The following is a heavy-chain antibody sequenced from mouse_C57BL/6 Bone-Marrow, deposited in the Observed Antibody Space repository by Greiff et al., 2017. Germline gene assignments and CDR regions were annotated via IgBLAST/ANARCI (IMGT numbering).Heavy chain of an antibody. V-gene: IGHV1-5*01. Sequence: EVKLQESGTVLARPGASVKMSCKTSGYTFTSYWMHWVKQRPGQGLEWIGAIYPGNSDTSYNQKFKGKAKLTAVTSASTAYMELSSLTNEDSAVYYCTRLGIYYDYDPSWDWFAYWGQGTLVTVSA. CDR1: GYTFTSYW. CDR2: IYPGNSDT. D-gene: IGHD2-4*01. J-gene: IGHJ3*01. CDR3: TRLGIYYDYDPSWDWFAY.